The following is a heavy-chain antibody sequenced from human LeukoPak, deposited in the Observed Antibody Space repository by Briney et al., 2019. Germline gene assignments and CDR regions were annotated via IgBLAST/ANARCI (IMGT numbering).Heavy chain of an antibody. Sequence: VASVKVSCKASAYTFTSYAMNWVRQAPGQGLEWMGWINTNTGNPTYAQGFTGRFVFSLDTSVSTAYLQISSLKAEDTAVYYCARSTDFWSPSYYGMDVWGQGTTVTVSS. CDR1: AYTFTSYA. CDR2: INTNTGNP. V-gene: IGHV7-4-1*02. J-gene: IGHJ6*02. D-gene: IGHD3-3*01. CDR3: ARSTDFWSPSYYGMDV.